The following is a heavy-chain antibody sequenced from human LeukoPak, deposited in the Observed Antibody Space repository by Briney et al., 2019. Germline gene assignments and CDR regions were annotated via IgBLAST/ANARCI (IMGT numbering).Heavy chain of an antibody. CDR2: MNPNSGNT. Sequence: ASVKVSCKASGYTFTSYDLNWVRQATGQGLEWMGWMNPNSGNTGYAQKFQGRVNMTRNTSISTAYMELSSLRSEDTAVYYCARGWVVTAHAFDIWGQGTMVTVSS. V-gene: IGHV1-8*01. CDR3: ARGWVVTAHAFDI. CDR1: GYTFTSYD. D-gene: IGHD2-21*02. J-gene: IGHJ3*02.